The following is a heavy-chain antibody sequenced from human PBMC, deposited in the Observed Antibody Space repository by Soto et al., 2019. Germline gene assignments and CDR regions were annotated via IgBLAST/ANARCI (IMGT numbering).Heavy chain of an antibody. CDR1: DGSISTYY. CDR3: ARGGHDFWSGTFDY. J-gene: IGHJ4*02. CDR2: IDASGST. D-gene: IGHD3-3*01. V-gene: IGHV4-4*07. Sequence: SETLSLTCTVSDGSISTYYCNWIRQPAGKGLEWIGRIDASGSTDYDPSLKSRVTMSVDTSKNQFSLRLSSVTAADTAVYYCARGGHDFWSGTFDYWGQGAQVTVYS.